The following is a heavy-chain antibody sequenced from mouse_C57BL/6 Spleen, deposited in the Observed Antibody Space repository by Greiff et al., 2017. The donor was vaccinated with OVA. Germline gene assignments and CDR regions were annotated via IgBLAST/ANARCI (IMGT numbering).Heavy chain of an antibody. V-gene: IGHV1-55*01. J-gene: IGHJ1*03. CDR2: IYPGSGST. CDR3: ARFPHDYGSSYWYFDV. D-gene: IGHD1-1*01. CDR1: GYTFTSYG. Sequence: VQLQQPGAELVKPGASVKMSCKASGYTFTSYGITWVKQRPGQGLEWIGDIYPGSGSTNYNEKLKSKATLTVDTSSSTAYMQLSSLTSEDSAVYYCARFPHDYGSSYWYFDVWGTGTTVTVSS.